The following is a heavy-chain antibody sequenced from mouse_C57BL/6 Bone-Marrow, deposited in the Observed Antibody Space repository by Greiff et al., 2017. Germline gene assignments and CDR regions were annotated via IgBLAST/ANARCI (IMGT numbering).Heavy chain of an antibody. CDR2: ISSGGSYT. V-gene: IGHV5-6*01. J-gene: IGHJ4*01. CDR3: ARPYYYGSRGDAMDY. Sequence: EVQGVESGGDLVKPGGSLKLSCAASGFTFSSYGMSWVRQTPDKRLEWVATISSGGSYTYYPDSVKGRFTISRDNAKNNLYLQMRSLKSEDAAMYYCARPYYYGSRGDAMDYWGQGTSVTVSS. D-gene: IGHD1-1*01. CDR1: GFTFSSYG.